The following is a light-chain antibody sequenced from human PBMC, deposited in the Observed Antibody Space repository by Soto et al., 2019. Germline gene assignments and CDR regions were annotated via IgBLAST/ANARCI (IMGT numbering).Light chain of an antibody. CDR2: DTS. Sequence: QAVVTQEPSLTVSPGGTGTLTCASSTGAVTSGHYPYWFQQKPGQAPMTLIYDTSNKKSWTPARFSGSLLGGKATLTLSGAQPEDEADYYCLISYSGTRAVFGGGTQLTVL. CDR3: LISYSGTRAV. V-gene: IGLV7-46*01. CDR1: TGAVTSGHY. J-gene: IGLJ7*01.